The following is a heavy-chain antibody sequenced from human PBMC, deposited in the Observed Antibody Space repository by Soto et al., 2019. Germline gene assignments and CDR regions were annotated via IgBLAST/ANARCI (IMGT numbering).Heavy chain of an antibody. J-gene: IGHJ6*03. CDR3: ARTAYYDFWSGYYTSYYYYYYMDV. V-gene: IGHV3-21*01. CDR2: ISSSSSYI. Sequence: EVQLVESGGGLVKPGGSLRLSCAASGFTFSSYSMNWVRQAPGKGLEWVSSISSSSSYIYYADSVKGRFTISRDNAKNSLYLQKNSLRAEDTAVYYCARTAYYDFWSGYYTSYYYYYYMDVWGKGTTVTVSS. D-gene: IGHD3-3*01. CDR1: GFTFSSYS.